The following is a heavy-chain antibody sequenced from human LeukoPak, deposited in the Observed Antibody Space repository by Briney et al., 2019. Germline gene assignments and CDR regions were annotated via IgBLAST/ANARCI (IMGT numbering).Heavy chain of an antibody. J-gene: IGHJ6*02. D-gene: IGHD3-10*01. CDR2: IGNTET. CDR1: GFTFDTFA. Sequence: PGESLRLSCVASGFTFDTFAMSWVRQAPGKGLEWVSGIGNTETYYSDSVKGRFTISRDNSKNTLYLQMNSLRAEDTAVYYCAKDQGSGSGSYYNLHYYYYYGMDVWGQGTTVTVSS. V-gene: IGHV3-23*01. CDR3: AKDQGSGSGSYYNLHYYYYYGMDV.